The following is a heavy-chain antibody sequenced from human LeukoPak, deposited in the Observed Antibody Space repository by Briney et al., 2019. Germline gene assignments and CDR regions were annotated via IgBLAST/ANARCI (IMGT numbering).Heavy chain of an antibody. CDR1: GGSISSYY. V-gene: IGHV4-59*01. CDR2: IYYSGST. CDR3: ARASGGSYGLRYYFDY. D-gene: IGHD5-18*01. J-gene: IGHJ4*02. Sequence: SETLSLTCTVSGGSISSYYWSWIRQPPGKGLEWLGYIYYSGSTNYNPSLKSRVTISVDTSKNQFSLKLSSVTAADTAVYYCARASGGSYGLRYYFDYWGQGTLVTVSS.